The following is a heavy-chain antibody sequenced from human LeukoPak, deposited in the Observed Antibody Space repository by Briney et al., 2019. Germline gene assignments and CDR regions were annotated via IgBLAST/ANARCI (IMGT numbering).Heavy chain of an antibody. CDR3: AKRGHYSINWYHYFDY. D-gene: IGHD6-13*01. Sequence: PGGSLRLSCAASRFTVSSNYMSWVRQAPGKGLEWVSVIYSGGSTNYSDSVKGRFTISRDNSKNTLFLQMNSLRPDDTAVYYCAKRGHYSINWYHYFDYWGQGTLVTVSS. V-gene: IGHV3-53*05. J-gene: IGHJ4*02. CDR1: RFTVSSNY. CDR2: IYSGGST.